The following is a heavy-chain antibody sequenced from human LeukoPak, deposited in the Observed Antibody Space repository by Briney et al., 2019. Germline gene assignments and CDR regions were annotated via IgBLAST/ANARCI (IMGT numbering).Heavy chain of an antibody. CDR2: VHHSGST. CDR1: GGSISSSKW. V-gene: IGHV4-4*02. CDR3: ARTPREQQLERFDY. D-gene: IGHD6-13*01. Sequence: ASGSLSLTCAVSGGSISSSKWWSWVRQPPGKGLEWIGEVHHSGSTNYNPSLKSRVTISVDKSKNQFSLSLSSVTAADTAVYYCARTPREQQLERFDYWGQGTLVTVPS. J-gene: IGHJ4*02.